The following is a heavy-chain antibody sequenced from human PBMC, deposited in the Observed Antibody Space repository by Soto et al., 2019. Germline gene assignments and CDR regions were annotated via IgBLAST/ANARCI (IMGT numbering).Heavy chain of an antibody. Sequence: PGGSLRLSCAASGFTFSSYSMNWVRQAPGKGLEWVSSISSSSSYIYYADSVKGRFTISRDNSKNTLYLQMSSLRAEDTAVYYCAKNEPDGSSGSYLDYWGQGTLVTVSS. D-gene: IGHD3-10*01. CDR3: AKNEPDGSSGSYLDY. V-gene: IGHV3-21*04. CDR1: GFTFSSYS. J-gene: IGHJ4*02. CDR2: ISSSSSYI.